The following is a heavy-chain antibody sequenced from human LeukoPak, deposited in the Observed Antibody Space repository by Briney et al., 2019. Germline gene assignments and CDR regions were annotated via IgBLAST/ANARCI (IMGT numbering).Heavy chain of an antibody. CDR1: GFTFSSYG. CDR2: IWYDGSNK. CDR3: AKGVVAATGAFDI. Sequence: PGGSLRLSCAAPGFTFSSYGMHWVRQAPGKGLEWVAVIWYDGSNKYYADSVKGRFTISRDNSKNTLYLQMNSLRAEDTAVYYCAKGVVAATGAFDIWGQGTMVTVSS. V-gene: IGHV3-33*06. D-gene: IGHD2-15*01. J-gene: IGHJ3*02.